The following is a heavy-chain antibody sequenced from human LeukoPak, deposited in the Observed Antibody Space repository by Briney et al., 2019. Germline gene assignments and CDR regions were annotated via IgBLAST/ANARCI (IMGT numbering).Heavy chain of an antibody. Sequence: PGGSLRLSCAASGFTFSSYWVHWVRQAPGKGLVWVSRINSDGGSTSYTDSVKGRFTISRDNAKNTLYLQMNSLRAEDTAVYYCVRLKVVVVAGTNTFDIWGQGTMVTVSS. CDR3: VRLKVVVVAGTNTFDI. CDR2: INSDGGST. D-gene: IGHD6-19*01. J-gene: IGHJ3*02. V-gene: IGHV3-74*01. CDR1: GFTFSSYW.